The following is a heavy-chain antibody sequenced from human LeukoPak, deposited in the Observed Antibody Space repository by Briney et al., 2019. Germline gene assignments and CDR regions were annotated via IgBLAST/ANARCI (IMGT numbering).Heavy chain of an antibody. J-gene: IGHJ6*02. CDR1: GFTFSDYY. CDR3: ARTAAAADYYYGMDV. CDR2: ISSSGSTI. Sequence: GGSLRLSCAASGFTFSDYYMSWIRQAPGKGLEWVSYISSSGSTIYYADSVKGRFTISRDNAKNSLYLQMNSLRAEDTAVYYCARTAAAADYYYGMDVWAQGTTVTVSS. D-gene: IGHD6-13*01. V-gene: IGHV3-11*01.